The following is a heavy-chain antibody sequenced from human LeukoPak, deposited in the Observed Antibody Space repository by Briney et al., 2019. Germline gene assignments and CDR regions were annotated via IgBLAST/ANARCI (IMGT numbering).Heavy chain of an antibody. V-gene: IGHV3-48*02. Sequence: PGGSLRLSCAPSGFIFTDYPMNWVRQAPGKGLEGISNIRTTAEGAKYAYYADSVKGRVTISRDDGKNTLYLHMNSLRDDDTAVYYCATDQRYAFDYWGQGILVTVSS. CDR2: IRTTAEGAKYA. D-gene: IGHD3-9*01. CDR3: ATDQRYAFDY. J-gene: IGHJ4*02. CDR1: GFIFTDYP.